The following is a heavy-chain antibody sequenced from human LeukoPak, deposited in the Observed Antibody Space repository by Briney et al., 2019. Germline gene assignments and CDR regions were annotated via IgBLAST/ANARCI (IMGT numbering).Heavy chain of an antibody. CDR1: AFTFSTYW. Sequence: GGSLRLSCAASAFTFSTYWMSWVRQAPGKGLEWVANIKEDGTEKYYVDSVKGRFTISRDSAKKSLYLQMNSLRAEDTAMYYCARDDYVWGSYRPLYFDYWGQGTLVTVSP. D-gene: IGHD3-16*02. CDR3: ARDDYVWGSYRPLYFDY. J-gene: IGHJ4*02. CDR2: IKEDGTEK. V-gene: IGHV3-7*01.